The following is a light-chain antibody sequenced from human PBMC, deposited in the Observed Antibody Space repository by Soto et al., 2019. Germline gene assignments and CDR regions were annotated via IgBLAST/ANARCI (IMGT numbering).Light chain of an antibody. CDR2: GVS. J-gene: IGKJ4*01. Sequence: DIVMTQSPDSLAVSLGERATINCKSSQTILYRSNNKDYFAWYQQKPGQAPRVIIFGVSTRATGVPDRFSGSGSGTDFTLTISRLEPEDFALYYCQQYGNSPLTFGGGTKVDIK. CDR3: QQYGNSPLT. CDR1: QTILYRSNNKDY. V-gene: IGKV4-1*01.